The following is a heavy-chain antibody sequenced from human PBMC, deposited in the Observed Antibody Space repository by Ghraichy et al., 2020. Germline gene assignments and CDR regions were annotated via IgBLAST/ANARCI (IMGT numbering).Heavy chain of an antibody. CDR3: AREAMVRGVKYYYYMDV. J-gene: IGHJ6*03. CDR1: GFTFSSYG. V-gene: IGHV3-33*01. Sequence: GGSLRLSCAASGFTFSSYGMHWVRQAPGKGLEWVAVIWYDGSNKYYADSVKGRFTISRDNSKNTLYLQMNSLRAEDTAVYYCAREAMVRGVKYYYYMDVWGKGTTVTVSS. CDR2: IWYDGSNK. D-gene: IGHD3-10*01.